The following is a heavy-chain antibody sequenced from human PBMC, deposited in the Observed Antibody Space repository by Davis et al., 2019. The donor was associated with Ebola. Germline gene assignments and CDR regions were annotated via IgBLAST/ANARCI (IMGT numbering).Heavy chain of an antibody. V-gene: IGHV3-48*01. CDR2: ISASGNTK. CDR3: AKADGYNSY. Sequence: GESLKISCAASGFMFKNYNLHWIRQAPGKGLEWVSYISASGNTKFYPESVKGRFTISRDNSKNTLYLQMNSLRAEDTAVYYRAKADGYNSYWGQGTLVTVSS. J-gene: IGHJ4*02. D-gene: IGHD5-24*01. CDR1: GFMFKNYN.